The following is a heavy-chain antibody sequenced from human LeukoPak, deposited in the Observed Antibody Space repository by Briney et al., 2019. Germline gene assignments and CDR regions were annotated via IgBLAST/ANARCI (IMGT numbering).Heavy chain of an antibody. CDR1: GFTFRSYW. J-gene: IGHJ4*02. Sequence: PGGSLRLSCAASGFTFRSYWMSWVRQAPGKGLEWVATIKKDGSEKYYVDSVKGRFTISRDNAKSSLYLQMNSLRGDDTAVYYCARDSSGNYWGQGTLVTVSS. V-gene: IGHV3-7*01. CDR2: IKKDGSEK. CDR3: ARDSSGNY. D-gene: IGHD6-19*01.